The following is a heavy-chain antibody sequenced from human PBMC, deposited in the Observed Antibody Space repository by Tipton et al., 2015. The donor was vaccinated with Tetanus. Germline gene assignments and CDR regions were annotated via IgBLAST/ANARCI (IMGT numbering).Heavy chain of an antibody. CDR2: VYYRVST. J-gene: IGHJ5*01. D-gene: IGHD1-14*01. V-gene: IGHV4-59*07. CDR1: ASSISSYY. Sequence: TLSLTCTVSASSISSYYWSGSYPHPGKGLEWIGYVYYRVSTNYNPSLKSRVTISVDTSKNQFSLKLSSVTAADTAVYYCARQPWRFWF. CDR3: ARQPWRFWF.